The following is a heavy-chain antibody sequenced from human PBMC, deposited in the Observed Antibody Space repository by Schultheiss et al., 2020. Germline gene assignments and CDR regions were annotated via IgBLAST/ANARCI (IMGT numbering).Heavy chain of an antibody. J-gene: IGHJ5*02. D-gene: IGHD6-19*01. V-gene: IGHV4-4*07. Sequence: SETLSLTCTVSGGSISSNYWTWIRQPAGKGLEWIGSIYYSGSTNYNPSLKSRVTMSVDTSKNQFSLKLSSVTAADTAVYYCARRVGSGWTRRNWFDPWGQGTLVTVSS. CDR1: GGSISSNY. CDR3: ARRVGSGWTRRNWFDP. CDR2: IYYSGST.